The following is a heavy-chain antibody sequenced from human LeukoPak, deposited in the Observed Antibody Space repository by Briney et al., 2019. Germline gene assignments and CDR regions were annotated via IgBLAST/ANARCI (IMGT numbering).Heavy chain of an antibody. Sequence: GGSLRLSCAASGFTVSSNYTSWVRQAPGKGLEWVSVIYSGGSTYYADSVKGRFTISRHNSKNTLYLQMNSLRAEDTAVYYCARVPTLTYYYYYGMDVWGQGTTVTVSS. V-gene: IGHV3-53*04. CDR1: GFTVSSNY. CDR3: ARVPTLTYYYYYGMDV. D-gene: IGHD2/OR15-2a*01. J-gene: IGHJ6*02. CDR2: IYSGGST.